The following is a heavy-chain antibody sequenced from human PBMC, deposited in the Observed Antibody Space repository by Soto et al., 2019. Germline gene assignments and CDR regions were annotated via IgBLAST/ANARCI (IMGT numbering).Heavy chain of an antibody. Sequence: EVQLVESGGGLVKPGGSLRLSCAASGFTFSNAWMNWVRQAPGKGLEWAGRIKSKTDGGTTDYAAPVKGRFTISRDDSKNTLYLQMNSLKTEDTAVYYCTTGLVTTLLRYWGQGTLVTVSS. CDR3: TTGLVTTLLRY. D-gene: IGHD4-17*01. CDR1: GFTFSNAW. CDR2: IKSKTDGGTT. J-gene: IGHJ4*02. V-gene: IGHV3-15*07.